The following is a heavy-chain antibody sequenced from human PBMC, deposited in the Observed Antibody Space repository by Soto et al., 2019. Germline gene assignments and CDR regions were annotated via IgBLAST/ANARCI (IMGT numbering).Heavy chain of an antibody. D-gene: IGHD3-22*01. CDR3: ARDGDYYDSSGFQRDYHYYGMDV. J-gene: IGHJ6*02. Sequence: QVQLVQSGAEVKKPGSSVKVSCQASGGSFSDYAISWVRQAPGQGLEWMGGIIPMLGIADNAQKFQGRVIITAEEYTSKVYMELSSLRSEDTAVYYCARDGDYYDSSGFQRDYHYYGMDVWGQGTTVSGAS. CDR2: IIPMLGIA. V-gene: IGHV1-69*01. CDR1: GGSFSDYA.